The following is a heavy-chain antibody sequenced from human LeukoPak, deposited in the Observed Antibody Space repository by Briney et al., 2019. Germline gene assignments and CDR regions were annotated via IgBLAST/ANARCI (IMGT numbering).Heavy chain of an antibody. D-gene: IGHD2-21*02. CDR3: ARGGHDFNPFYW. CDR1: GFTFSSYS. CDR2: IKGGGADP. J-gene: IGHJ4*02. V-gene: IGHV3-23*01. Sequence: PGGSLRLSCAASGFTFSSYSMNWVRQAPGKGLEWVSSIKGGGADPFYADSVKGRFTVSRDNSKSTLFLQLNSLRAEDTAVYYCARGGHDFNPFYWWGQGTLVTVSS.